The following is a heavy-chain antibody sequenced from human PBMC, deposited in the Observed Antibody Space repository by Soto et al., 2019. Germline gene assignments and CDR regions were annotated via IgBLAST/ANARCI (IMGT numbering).Heavy chain of an antibody. V-gene: IGHV1-18*01. J-gene: IGHJ2*01. CDR2: ISPHNAKT. Sequence: QAQLVQSGPEVKEPGASVKVSCKASGYTFSSRGIYWVRQAPGQGLEWMGWISPHNAKTHYAQSLQGRVTLTTDTSASTAYMDLRSLRSDDTAVYYCLREAGYYDWYFDLWGRGTPVTVSS. D-gene: IGHD1-26*01. CDR3: LREAGYYDWYFDL. CDR1: GYTFSSRG.